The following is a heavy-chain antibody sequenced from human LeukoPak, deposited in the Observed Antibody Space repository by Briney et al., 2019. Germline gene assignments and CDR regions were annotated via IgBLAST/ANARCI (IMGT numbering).Heavy chain of an antibody. CDR2: IGTAGDT. D-gene: IGHD5-18*01. V-gene: IGHV3-13*01. CDR3: ARSTAMVPHHYYYGMDV. CDR1: GFTFSSYD. J-gene: IGHJ6*02. Sequence: GGSLRLSCAASGFTFSSYDMHWVRQATGKGLEWVSAIGTAGDTYYPGSVKGRFTISRENAKNSLYLQMNSLRAGDTAVYYCARSTAMVPHHYYYGMDVWGQGTTVTVSS.